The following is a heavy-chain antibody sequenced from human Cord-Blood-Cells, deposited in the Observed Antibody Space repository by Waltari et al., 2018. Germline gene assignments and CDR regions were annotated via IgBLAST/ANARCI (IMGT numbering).Heavy chain of an antibody. J-gene: IGHJ4*02. Sequence: QLQLQESGPGLVKPSETLSLTCTVSGGSISSSSYYRGWIRQPPGKGLEWIGSTYYSGSPDYNPSLKSRVTISVDTSKNQFALKLSSVTAADTAVYYCATRKPYCSSTSCYPPMVDYWGQGTLVTVSS. CDR2: TYYSGSP. CDR1: GGSISSSSYY. V-gene: IGHV4-39*07. D-gene: IGHD2-2*01. CDR3: ATRKPYCSSTSCYPPMVDY.